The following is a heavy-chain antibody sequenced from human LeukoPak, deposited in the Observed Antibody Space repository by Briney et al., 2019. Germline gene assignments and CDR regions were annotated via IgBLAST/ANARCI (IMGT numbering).Heavy chain of an antibody. V-gene: IGHV4-34*01. Sequence: SETLSLTCAVYGGSFSGYYWSWIRQPPGKGLEWIGEINHSGSTNYNPSLKSRVTMSVDTSKNQFSLKVSSVTAADTAVYYCARFYYGDYYFDYWGPGTLVTVSS. CDR3: ARFYYGDYYFDY. J-gene: IGHJ4*02. CDR1: GGSFSGYY. CDR2: INHSGST. D-gene: IGHD2-21*02.